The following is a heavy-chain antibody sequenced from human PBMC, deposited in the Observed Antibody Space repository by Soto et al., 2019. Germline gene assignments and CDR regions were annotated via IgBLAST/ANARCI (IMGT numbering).Heavy chain of an antibody. CDR1: GFTLSDHY. CDR2: IGGNGADT. V-gene: IGHV3-23*01. J-gene: IGHJ4*02. D-gene: IGHD6-19*01. CDR3: AIPSGLTVTGPDY. Sequence: PGGSLRLSCAGSGFTLSDHYIDWVRQAPGKGLEWVSAIGGNGADTYYADSVKGRFTISRDNSKNTLYLQMNSLRAEDTAVYFCAIPSGLTVTGPDYWGQGTLVTVSS.